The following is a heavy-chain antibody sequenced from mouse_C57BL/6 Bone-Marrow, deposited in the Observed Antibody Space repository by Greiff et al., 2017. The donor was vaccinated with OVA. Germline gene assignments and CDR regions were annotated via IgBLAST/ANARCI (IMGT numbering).Heavy chain of an antibody. D-gene: IGHD3-2*02. CDR1: GFTFSDYY. Sequence: EVQLVESGGGLVQPGGSLKLSCAASGFTFSDYYMYWVRQTPEKRLEWVAYISNGGGSTYYPDTVKGRFTISRDNAKNTLYLQMSRLKSEDTAMYYCARGRLSLFDYWGQGTTLTVSS. CDR2: ISNGGGST. CDR3: ARGRLSLFDY. J-gene: IGHJ2*01. V-gene: IGHV5-12*01.